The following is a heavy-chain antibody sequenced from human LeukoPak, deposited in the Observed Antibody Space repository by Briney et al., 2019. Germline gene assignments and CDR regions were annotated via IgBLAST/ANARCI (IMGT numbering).Heavy chain of an antibody. Sequence: SVKVSCKASGYTFTSYYMHWVRQAPGQGLEWMGGIIPIFGTANYAQKFQGRVTITADESTSTAYMELSSLRSEDTAVYYCARGTARSFDYWGQGTLVTVSS. D-gene: IGHD5-18*01. V-gene: IGHV1-69*13. CDR3: ARGTARSFDY. J-gene: IGHJ4*02. CDR2: IIPIFGTA. CDR1: GYTFTSYY.